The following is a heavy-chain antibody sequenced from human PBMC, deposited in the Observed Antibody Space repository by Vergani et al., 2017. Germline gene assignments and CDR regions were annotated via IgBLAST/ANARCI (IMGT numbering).Heavy chain of an antibody. V-gene: IGHV3-53*04. CDR2: IYSGGST. D-gene: IGHD5-12*01. CDR3: ARDRVDIVATTTYYYYYYGMDV. CDR1: GFTVSSNY. J-gene: IGHJ6*02. Sequence: EVQLVESGGGLVQPGGSLRLPCAASGFTVSSNYMSWVRQATGKGLEWVSVIYSGGSTYYSDSVKGRFTSSRHNSKNTLYLQMNSLRAEDTAVYYCARDRVDIVATTTYYYYYYGMDVWGQGTTVTVSS.